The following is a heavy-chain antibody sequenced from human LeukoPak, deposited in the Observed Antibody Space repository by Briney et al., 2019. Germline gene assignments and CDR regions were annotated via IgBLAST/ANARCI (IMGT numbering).Heavy chain of an antibody. D-gene: IGHD2/OR15-2a*01. CDR2: ISYDGSNK. CDR1: GFTFSSYG. V-gene: IGHV3-30*18. Sequence: GGSLRLSCAASGFTFSSYGMHWARQAPGKGLEWVAVISYDGSNKYYADSVKGRFTISRDNSKNTLYLQMNSLRAEDTAVYYCAKTYLLVSGYIGYWGQGTLVTVSS. J-gene: IGHJ4*02. CDR3: AKTYLLVSGYIGY.